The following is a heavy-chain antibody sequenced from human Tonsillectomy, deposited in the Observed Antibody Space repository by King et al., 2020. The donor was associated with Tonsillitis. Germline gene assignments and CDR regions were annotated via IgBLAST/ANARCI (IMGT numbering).Heavy chain of an antibody. CDR2: ISSSSSTI. CDR1: GFSFSSYN. Sequence: VQLVESGGGLVQPGGSLRLSCAASGFSFSSYNMNWVRQAPGKGLEWVSYISSSSSTIYYADSVKGRFTISRDNAKNSLYLQMNSLRDEDTAVYYCARDYSDSSGYFYGACWGQGTLVTVSS. D-gene: IGHD3-22*01. CDR3: ARDYSDSSGYFYGAC. J-gene: IGHJ4*02. V-gene: IGHV3-48*02.